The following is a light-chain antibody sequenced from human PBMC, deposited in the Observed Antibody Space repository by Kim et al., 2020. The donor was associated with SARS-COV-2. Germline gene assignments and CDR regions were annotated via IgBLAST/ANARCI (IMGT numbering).Light chain of an antibody. V-gene: IGLV3-21*04. CDR1: DVGSKS. J-gene: IGLJ2*01. CDR2: YDA. CDR3: QVWDSTSDYVV. Sequence: APGKTATITCGGQDVGSKSVPWYQQKPGQAPLLVIYYDADRPPAIPERFSGSNSGNTATLSISGVEAGDEADYFCQVWDSTSDYVVFGGGTQLTVL.